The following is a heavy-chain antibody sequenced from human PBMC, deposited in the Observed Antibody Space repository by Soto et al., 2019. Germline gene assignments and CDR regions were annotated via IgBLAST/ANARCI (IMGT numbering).Heavy chain of an antibody. CDR1: GFTFSSYA. CDR3: AKDQGRSWYEIDY. V-gene: IGHV3-23*01. CDR2: ISGNGGST. Sequence: RLSCAASGFTFSSYAMSWVRQGPGKGLEWVSAISGNGGSTYYADSVKGRFTISRDNSKNTLYLQMNSLRAEDTAVYYCAKDQGRSWYEIDYWGQGTLVTVSS. J-gene: IGHJ4*02. D-gene: IGHD6-13*01.